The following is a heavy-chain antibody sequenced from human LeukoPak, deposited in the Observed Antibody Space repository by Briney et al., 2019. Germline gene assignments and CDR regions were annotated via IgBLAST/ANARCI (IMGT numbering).Heavy chain of an antibody. V-gene: IGHV4-59*08. D-gene: IGHD4-23*01. Sequence: SETLSLTCTVSGGSISIYYWSWIRQPPGKGLEWIGYIYYSGSTNYNPSLKSRVTISVDTSKNQFSLKLSSVTAADTAVYYCASLNYGGNSGFDYWGQGTLVTVSS. J-gene: IGHJ4*02. CDR3: ASLNYGGNSGFDY. CDR2: IYYSGST. CDR1: GGSISIYY.